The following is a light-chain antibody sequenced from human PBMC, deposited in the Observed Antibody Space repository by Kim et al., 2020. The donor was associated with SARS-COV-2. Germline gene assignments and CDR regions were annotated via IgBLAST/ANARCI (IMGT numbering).Light chain of an antibody. CDR3: QSADSSDTFWV. CDR2: KDT. V-gene: IGLV3-25*03. Sequence: SYELTQPPSVSLSPGQTARITCSGDALPKKYAYWFQQKPGQAPVLVIYKDTERPSGIPERFSGSTSGTTVTLTISGVQAEDEADYYCQSADSSDTFWVFGGGTKLTVL. J-gene: IGLJ3*02. CDR1: ALPKKY.